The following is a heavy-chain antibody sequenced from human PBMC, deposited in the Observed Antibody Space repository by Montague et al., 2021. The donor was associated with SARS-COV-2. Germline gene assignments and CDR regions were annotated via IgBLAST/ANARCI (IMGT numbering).Heavy chain of an antibody. Sequence: TLSLTCTVSGGSISSGSYYWSWIRQPAGKGLEWIGRIYTSGSTNYNPSLKSRVTISVDTSKNQFSLKLSSVTAADTAVYYCARVGVGTMVRGVIPAYYYYGMDVWGQGTRSPSP. CDR3: ARVGVGTMVRGVIPAYYYYGMDV. D-gene: IGHD3-10*01. CDR2: IYTSGST. J-gene: IGHJ6*02. V-gene: IGHV4-61*02. CDR1: GGSISSGSYY.